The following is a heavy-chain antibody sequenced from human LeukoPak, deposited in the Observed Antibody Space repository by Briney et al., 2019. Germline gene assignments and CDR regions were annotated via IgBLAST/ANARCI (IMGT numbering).Heavy chain of an antibody. D-gene: IGHD7-27*01. V-gene: IGHV4-30-2*01. CDR1: GGSISSGGSY. CDR3: ARDRSNWGYYFDY. CDR2: IYHSGST. Sequence: PSETLSLTCTVSGGSISSGGSYWSWIRQPPGKGLEWIGYIYHSGSTYYNPSLKSRVTISVDRSKNQFSLKLSSVTAADTAVYYCARDRSNWGYYFDYWGQGTLVTVSS. J-gene: IGHJ4*02.